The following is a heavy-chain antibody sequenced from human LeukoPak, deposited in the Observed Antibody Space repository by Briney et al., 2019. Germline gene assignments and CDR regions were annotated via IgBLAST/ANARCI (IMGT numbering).Heavy chain of an antibody. CDR3: AKDRSAARVGATPTYYFDY. Sequence: GALRLSCAASGITFSSYAMNWVRQAPGEGLEWVSGISGSGGSTYYADSVKGRFTISRDNSKNTLYLQMNSLRAEDTAVYNCAKDRSAARVGATPTYYFDYWGQGTLVTVSS. J-gene: IGHJ4*02. CDR1: GITFSSYA. CDR2: ISGSGGST. D-gene: IGHD1-26*01. V-gene: IGHV3-23*01.